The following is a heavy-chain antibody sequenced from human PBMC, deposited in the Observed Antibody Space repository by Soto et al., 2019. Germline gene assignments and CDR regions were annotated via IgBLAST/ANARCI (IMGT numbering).Heavy chain of an antibody. J-gene: IGHJ4*02. V-gene: IGHV4-38-2*01. CDR1: GYSISSGYY. CDR3: ASQISGYVKY. D-gene: IGHD5-12*01. Sequence: SETLSLTCAVSGYSISSGYYWAWIRQPPGKGLEWIGSIYHSGSTYYKPSLESRVTISVDTSKNQFSLKLSSVTAADTDVYYCASQISGYVKYWGQGTLVTVSS. CDR2: IYHSGST.